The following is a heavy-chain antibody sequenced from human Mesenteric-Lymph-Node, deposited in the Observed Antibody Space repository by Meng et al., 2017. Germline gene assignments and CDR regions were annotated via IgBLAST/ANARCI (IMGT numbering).Heavy chain of an antibody. J-gene: IGHJ5*02. V-gene: IGHV4-59*01. D-gene: IGHD3-10*01. CDR1: GGSISSDY. CDR3: ARAGVTYYYGSGSYPVWFDP. Sequence: GSLRLSCSVSGGSISSDYWSWIRQTPGKGLEWIGYVSHTGGTNYKPSLKSRVTISLDTSKNQFSLNVRSVTAADTGVYFCARAGVTYYYGSGSYPVWFDPWGQGTLVTVSS. CDR2: VSHTGGT.